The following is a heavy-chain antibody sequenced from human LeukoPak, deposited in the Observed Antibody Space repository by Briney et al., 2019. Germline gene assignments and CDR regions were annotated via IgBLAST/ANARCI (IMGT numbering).Heavy chain of an antibody. CDR3: VKDPGRGDF. J-gene: IGHJ4*02. CDR1: GFIFRNYG. Sequence: PGGSLRLSCAASGFIFRNYGMHWVRQAPGKGLEWVAFLRNDESEVFYADSVKGRFIISRDNSKNTLYLQMSSLRDEDTAVYYCVKDPGRGDFWGQGTQVTVSS. CDR2: LRNDESEV. D-gene: IGHD1-14*01. V-gene: IGHV3-30*02.